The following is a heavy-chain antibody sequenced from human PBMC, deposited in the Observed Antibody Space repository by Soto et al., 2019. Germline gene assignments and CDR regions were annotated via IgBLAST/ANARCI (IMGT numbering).Heavy chain of an antibody. CDR1: GGSIGSGGYY. CDR3: ARYRTVVTPYYYYGMDV. V-gene: IGHV4-31*03. J-gene: IGHJ6*02. CDR2: IYYSGGT. Sequence: PSETLSLTCTVSGGSIGSGGYYWSWIRQHPGKGLEWIGYIYYSGGTYYNPSLKNRVTISVDTSKNQFSLKLSSVTAADTAVYYCARYRTVVTPYYYYGMDVWGQGTTVTVSS. D-gene: IGHD2-15*01.